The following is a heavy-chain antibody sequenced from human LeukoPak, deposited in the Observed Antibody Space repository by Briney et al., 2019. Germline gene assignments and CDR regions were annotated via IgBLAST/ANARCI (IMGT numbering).Heavy chain of an antibody. J-gene: IGHJ4*02. D-gene: IGHD3-9*01. CDR2: ISAYNGNT. Sequence: ASVKVSCKASGYXFTSCGMSWVRQAPGQGLEWMGWISAYNGNTNYAQKLQGRVTMTTDTSTSTAYMELRSLRSDDTAVYYCARTYYDILTGYYALGYWGQGTLVTVSS. CDR3: ARTYYDILTGYYALGY. V-gene: IGHV1-18*01. CDR1: GYXFTSCG.